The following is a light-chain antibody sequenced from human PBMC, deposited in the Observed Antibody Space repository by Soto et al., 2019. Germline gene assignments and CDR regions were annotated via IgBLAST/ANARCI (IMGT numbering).Light chain of an antibody. CDR1: QSVSSY. CDR2: DAS. Sequence: ELVLPPSPATLSLSPGERATISCRASQSVSSYFAWYQQKPGQAPRLLIYDASNRATGIPARFSGSGSGTDFTLTSSSLEPEDFAVYYCQQRSNWPLTFGGGTKVDIK. J-gene: IGKJ4*01. CDR3: QQRSNWPLT. V-gene: IGKV3-11*01.